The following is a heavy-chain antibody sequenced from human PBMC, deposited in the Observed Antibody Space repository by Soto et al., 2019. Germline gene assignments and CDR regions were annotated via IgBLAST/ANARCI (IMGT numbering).Heavy chain of an antibody. CDR2: ISGSSKTI. Sequence: GGYLRLSCVASGLTFNGNSINWVRQDPGKGLEGISYISGSSKTIHYADSVKGRVTISRDNAKYSVYLQMNSLRDEDMAVYYCARDNRSAFDYWAQGALVTVCS. CDR1: GLTFNGNS. J-gene: IGHJ4*02. V-gene: IGHV3-48*02. CDR3: ARDNRSAFDY.